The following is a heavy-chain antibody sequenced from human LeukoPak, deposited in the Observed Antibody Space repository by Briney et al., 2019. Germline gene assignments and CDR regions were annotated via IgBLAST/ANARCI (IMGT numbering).Heavy chain of an antibody. CDR1: GYTFSSYY. J-gene: IGHJ4*02. CDR3: ARGRLNYNSGGYYENPHLDY. V-gene: IGHV1-46*01. Sequence: ASVKVSCKASGYTFSSYYMHWVRQAPGQGIEWMGIINPSGGSTNYAQKFQGRVTMTRDMSTSTVYMDLSGLRSEDTAVYYCARGRLNYNSGGYYENPHLDYWGQGTLVTVSS. CDR2: INPSGGST. D-gene: IGHD3-22*01.